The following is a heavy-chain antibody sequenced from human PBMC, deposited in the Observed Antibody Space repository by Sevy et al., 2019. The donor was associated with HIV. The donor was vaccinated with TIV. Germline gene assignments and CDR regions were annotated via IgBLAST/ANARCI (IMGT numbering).Heavy chain of an antibody. Sequence: SETLSLTCTVSGGSISSTSYYWGWIRQPPGKGLEWIGSIYYSGSTYYNPSFKSRVIISVDTSKNQFSLKLSSVTAADTAVYYCARVYYYDSSGQMYNWFDPWGQGTLVTVSS. J-gene: IGHJ5*02. D-gene: IGHD3-22*01. CDR1: GGSISSTSYY. CDR3: ARVYYYDSSGQMYNWFDP. CDR2: IYYSGST. V-gene: IGHV4-39*01.